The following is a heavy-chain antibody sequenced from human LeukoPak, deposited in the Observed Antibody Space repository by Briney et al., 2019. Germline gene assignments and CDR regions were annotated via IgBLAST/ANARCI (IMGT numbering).Heavy chain of an antibody. D-gene: IGHD5-18*01. CDR1: GGSISSGSYY. J-gene: IGHJ4*02. Sequence: SQTLSLTCTVSGGSISSGSYYWSWIRQPAGKGLEWIGRIYTSGSTNYNPSLKSRVTISVDTSKNQFSLKLSSVTAADTAVYYCASFNVDTEFVDYWGQGTLVTVSS. CDR2: IYTSGST. V-gene: IGHV4-61*02. CDR3: ASFNVDTEFVDY.